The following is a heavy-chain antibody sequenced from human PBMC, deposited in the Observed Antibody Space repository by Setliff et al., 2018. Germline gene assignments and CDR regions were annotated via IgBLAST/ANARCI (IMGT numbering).Heavy chain of an antibody. CDR1: SGSINSYY. CDR3: ARGLGYCTNGVCSYYFDY. J-gene: IGHJ4*02. V-gene: IGHV4-59*08. Sequence: SETLSLTCTVSSGSINSYYWSWVRQSPGKGLEWIGFVHFGGDTNYNPSLKSRVTMSVDTSKNQFSLKLTSVTAADTAVYYCARGLGYCTNGVCSYYFDYWGQGTLVTVSS. CDR2: VHFGGDT. D-gene: IGHD2-8*01.